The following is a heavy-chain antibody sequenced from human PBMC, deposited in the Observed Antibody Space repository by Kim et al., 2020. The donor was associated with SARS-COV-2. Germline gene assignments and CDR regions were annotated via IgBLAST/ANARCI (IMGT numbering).Heavy chain of an antibody. V-gene: IGHV3-30-3*01. Sequence: GGSLILSCAASGFTFSSYAMHWVRQAPGKGLEWVAVISYDGSNKYYADSVKGRFTISRDNSKNTLYLQMNSLRAEDTAVYYCARDGPTAIWYDWWFDPWGQGTLVTVSS. CDR2: ISYDGSNK. J-gene: IGHJ5*02. CDR3: ARDGPTAIWYDWWFDP. CDR1: GFTFSSYA. D-gene: IGHD1-1*01.